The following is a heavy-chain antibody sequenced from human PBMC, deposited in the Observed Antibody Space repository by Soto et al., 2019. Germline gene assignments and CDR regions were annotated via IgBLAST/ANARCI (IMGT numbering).Heavy chain of an antibody. CDR1: GFTFSNYW. V-gene: IGHV3-74*01. Sequence: GGSLRLSCAASGFTFSNYWMHWVRQGPGKGLVWVSRINSDGSSSTYADSVKGRFTISRDNAKNSLYLQMNSLRAEDTAVYYSVRENRYNNRGYYYQGFDDLGQGNRITVSS. D-gene: IGHD3-22*01. CDR3: VRENRYNNRGYYYQGFDD. J-gene: IGHJ4*02. CDR2: INSDGSSS.